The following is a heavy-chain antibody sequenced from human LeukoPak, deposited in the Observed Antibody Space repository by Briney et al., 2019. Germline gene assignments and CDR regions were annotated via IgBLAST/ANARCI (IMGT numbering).Heavy chain of an antibody. CDR2: ISSSSSYI. V-gene: IGHV3-21*01. Sequence: GGSLRLSCAASGLTFSSYSMNWVRQAPGKGLEWVSSISSSSSYIYYADSVKGRFTISRDNAKNSLYLQMNSLRAEDTAVYYCARAGGLYCSGGSCYFYWGQGTLVTVSS. D-gene: IGHD2-15*01. J-gene: IGHJ4*02. CDR3: ARAGGLYCSGGSCYFY. CDR1: GLTFSSYS.